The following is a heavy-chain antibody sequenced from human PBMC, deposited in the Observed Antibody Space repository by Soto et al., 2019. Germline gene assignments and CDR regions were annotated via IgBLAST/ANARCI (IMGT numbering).Heavy chain of an antibody. CDR2: INPNNGDT. D-gene: IGHD1-1*01. CDR1: GNTLTGND. Sequence: ASVKVSCKASGNTLTGNDIHWVRQAPGQGLEWMGWINPNNGDTNYAQKFQGRVTMTRDTSINTAYMDLSGLTSDDTAIYYCARDRRDGYNFVVDSGQRSPVTGSS. CDR3: ARDRRDGYNFVVD. J-gene: IGHJ4*02. V-gene: IGHV1-2*02.